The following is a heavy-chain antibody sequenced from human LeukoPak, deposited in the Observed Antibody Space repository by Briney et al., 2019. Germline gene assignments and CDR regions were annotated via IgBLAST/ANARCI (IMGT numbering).Heavy chain of an antibody. CDR3: ARYSSGWYRYYGMDV. CDR1: GGSFSGYY. J-gene: IGHJ6*02. Sequence: SETLSLTCAVYGGSFSGYYWSWIRQPPGKGLEWIGEINHSGSTNYNPSLKSRVTISVDTSKNQFSLKLSSVTAADTAVYYCARYSSGWYRYYGMDVWGQGTTVTVPS. V-gene: IGHV4-34*01. CDR2: INHSGST. D-gene: IGHD6-19*01.